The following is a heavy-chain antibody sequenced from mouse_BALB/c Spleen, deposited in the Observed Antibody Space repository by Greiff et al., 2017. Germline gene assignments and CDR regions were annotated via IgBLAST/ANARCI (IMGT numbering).Heavy chain of an antibody. CDR3: TRVVTTVVYFDY. D-gene: IGHD1-1*01. CDR2: IYPGNSDT. CDR1: GYSFTSYW. V-gene: IGHV1-5*01. Sequence: EVQLQQSGTVLARPGASVKMSCKASGYSFTSYWMHWVKQRPGQGLEWIGAIYPGNSDTSYNQKFKGKAKLTAVTSASTAYMELSSLTNEDSAVYYCTRVVTTVVYFDYWGQGTTLTVSS. J-gene: IGHJ2*01.